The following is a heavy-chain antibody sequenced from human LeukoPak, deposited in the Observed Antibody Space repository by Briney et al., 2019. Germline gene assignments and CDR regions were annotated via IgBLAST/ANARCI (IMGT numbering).Heavy chain of an antibody. V-gene: IGHV3-48*04. Sequence: GGSLRLSCAASGFTFSSYSMNWVRQAPGKGLEWVSYISSSSSTIYYADSVKGRFTISRDNAKNSLYLQMNSLRAEDTAVYYCARDLCSGGSCYANDAFDIWGQGTMVTVSS. CDR3: ARDLCSGGSCYANDAFDI. CDR2: ISSSSSTI. J-gene: IGHJ3*02. CDR1: GFTFSSYS. D-gene: IGHD2-15*01.